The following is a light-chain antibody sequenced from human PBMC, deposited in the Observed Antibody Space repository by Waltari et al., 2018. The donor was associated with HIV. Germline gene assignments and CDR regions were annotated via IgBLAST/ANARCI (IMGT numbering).Light chain of an antibody. Sequence: EILMTQSPATLSVSPGESATLSCRASQSLSSSLAWYQQKPGQAPRLLIYGASTRATGIPARFSGSGSGTEFTLTISSLQSEDFAVYFCQQYNNWPHTFGQGTKLEIK. V-gene: IGKV3-15*01. CDR1: QSLSSS. CDR3: QQYNNWPHT. CDR2: GAS. J-gene: IGKJ2*01.